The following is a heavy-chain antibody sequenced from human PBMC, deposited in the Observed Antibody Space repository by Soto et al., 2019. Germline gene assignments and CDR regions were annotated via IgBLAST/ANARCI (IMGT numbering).Heavy chain of an antibody. Sequence: HPGGSLRLSCAASGFTFSSYAMHWVRQAPGKGLEWVAVISYDGSNKYYADSVKGRFTISRDNSKNTLYLQMNSLRAEDTAVYYCARDLTVVVPAAIDYYYGMDVWGQGTTVTVSS. CDR1: GFTFSSYA. J-gene: IGHJ6*02. CDR2: ISYDGSNK. V-gene: IGHV3-30-3*01. CDR3: ARDLTVVVPAAIDYYYGMDV. D-gene: IGHD2-2*01.